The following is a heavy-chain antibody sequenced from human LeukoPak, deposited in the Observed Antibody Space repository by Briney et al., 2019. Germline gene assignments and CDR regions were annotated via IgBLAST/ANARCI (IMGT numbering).Heavy chain of an antibody. CDR2: IFYTGST. CDR1: GGSISSYY. CDR3: ARELKVGNTGYYFDY. D-gene: IGHD2/OR15-2a*01. Sequence: SETLSLTCTVSGGSISSYYWSWIRQPPGKGLEWIGYIFYTGSTNYNPSLNSRVTISLDTSKNQFSLNLNSVTAADTAVYYCARELKVGNTGYYFDYWGQGTLVTVSS. J-gene: IGHJ4*02. V-gene: IGHV4-59*01.